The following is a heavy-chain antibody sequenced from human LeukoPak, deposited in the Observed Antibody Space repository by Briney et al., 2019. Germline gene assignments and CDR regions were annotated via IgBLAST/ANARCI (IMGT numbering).Heavy chain of an antibody. D-gene: IGHD6-19*01. CDR3: ARDARSGWNFDY. J-gene: IGHJ4*02. CDR1: GFTFSSSA. Sequence: GGSLRLSCAASGFTFSSSAMSWVRQAPGKGLEWVSAITASGGSTYYADSVKGRFTISRDNSKNTLYLQMNSLRAEDTAVYYCARDARSGWNFDYWGQGTLVTVSS. V-gene: IGHV3-23*01. CDR2: ITASGGST.